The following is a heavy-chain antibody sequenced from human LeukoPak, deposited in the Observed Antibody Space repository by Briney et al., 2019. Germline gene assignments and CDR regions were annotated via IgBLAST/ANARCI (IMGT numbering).Heavy chain of an antibody. CDR3: ASLGRGYYYYMDV. J-gene: IGHJ6*03. V-gene: IGHV1-69*05. D-gene: IGHD3-16*01. CDR1: GGTFSSYA. Sequence: SVKVSCKASGGTFSSYAISWVRQAPGQGLEWMGGIIPIFGTANYAQKFQGRVTITTDESTSTAYMELSSLRSEDTAVYYCASLGRGYYYYMDVWGKGTTVTVSS. CDR2: IIPIFGTA.